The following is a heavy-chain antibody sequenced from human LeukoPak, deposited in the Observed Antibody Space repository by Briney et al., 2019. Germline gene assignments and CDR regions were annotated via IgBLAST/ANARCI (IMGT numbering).Heavy chain of an antibody. CDR1: RFTFSNYW. V-gene: IGHV3-74*01. Sequence: GGSLRLSCAPARFTFSNYWMHWARHTPGEGLVWVSRINTGGTNTAYADSVKGRFTISRDNAKNTLYMEMKGLRVDDTAVYYCVPYNWNYTNGWGQGTLVTVSS. CDR3: VPYNWNYTNG. D-gene: IGHD1-7*01. CDR2: INTGGTNT. J-gene: IGHJ4*02.